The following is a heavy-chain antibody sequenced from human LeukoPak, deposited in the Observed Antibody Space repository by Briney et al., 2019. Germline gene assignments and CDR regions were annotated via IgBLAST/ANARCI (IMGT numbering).Heavy chain of an antibody. D-gene: IGHD3-10*01. V-gene: IGHV4-31*03. CDR1: GGSISSGGYY. CDR2: IYYSGST. CDR3: ARESGLHHMSYGMDV. Sequence: SQTLSLTCTVSGGSISSGGYYWSWIRQHPGKGLEWIGYIYYSGSTYYNPSLKSRVTISVDTSKKQFSLKLSSVTAADTAVYYCARESGLHHMSYGMDVWGQGTTVTVSS. J-gene: IGHJ6*02.